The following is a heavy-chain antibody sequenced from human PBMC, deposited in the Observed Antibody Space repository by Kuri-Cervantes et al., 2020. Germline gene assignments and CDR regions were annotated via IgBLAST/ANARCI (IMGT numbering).Heavy chain of an antibody. CDR1: GYSFTSYW. J-gene: IGHJ4*02. CDR3: ARLEMATIDY. CDR2: IFPDDSDT. V-gene: IGHV5-51*01. D-gene: IGHD5-24*01. Sequence: KVSCKGSGYSFTSYWIGWVRQMPGEGPEWMGIIFPDDSDTRYSPSFQGQVTISADKSISTAYLQWSSLKASDTAMYYCARLEMATIDYWGQGTLVTVSS.